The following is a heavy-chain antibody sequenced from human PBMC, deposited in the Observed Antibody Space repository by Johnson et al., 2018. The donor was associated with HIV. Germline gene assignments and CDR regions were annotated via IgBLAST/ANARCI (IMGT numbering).Heavy chain of an antibody. V-gene: IGHV3-66*01. D-gene: IGHD5-24*01. CDR2: INSGGDT. J-gene: IGHJ3*02. Sequence: VQVVESGGGLVQPGGSLRLSCAASGFTVSSNYMSWVRQGPGKGLEWVSVINSGGDTYYADSVKGRCTISRDNSKNTLYLQMNSLSAEDTAVYYCARACRDGYTCDVYDIWGQGTMLTVSS. CDR1: GFTVSSNY. CDR3: ARACRDGYTCDVYDI.